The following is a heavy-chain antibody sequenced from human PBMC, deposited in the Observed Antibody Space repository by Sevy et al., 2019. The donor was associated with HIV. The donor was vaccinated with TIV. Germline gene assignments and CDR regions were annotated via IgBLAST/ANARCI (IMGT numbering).Heavy chain of an antibody. CDR2: ISNSSSYT. J-gene: IGHJ4*02. Sequence: GGSLRLSCAASGFTFSDYYMSWIRQAPGKGLEWVSYISNSSSYTNYADSVKGRFTISRDNAKNSLYLQMNSLRAEDTAVYYCARERWGIAVAGTVRWGQGTLVTVSS. D-gene: IGHD6-19*01. V-gene: IGHV3-11*06. CDR1: GFTFSDYY. CDR3: ARERWGIAVAGTVR.